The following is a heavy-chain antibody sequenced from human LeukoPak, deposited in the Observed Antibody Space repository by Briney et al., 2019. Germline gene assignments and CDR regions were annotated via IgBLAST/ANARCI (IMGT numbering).Heavy chain of an antibody. CDR2: INDSGST. J-gene: IGHJ4*02. D-gene: IGHD3-22*01. CDR3: ARHDSSGYYRPLDY. CDR1: GGSFSGYY. V-gene: IGHV4-34*01. Sequence: SETLSLTCAVYGGSFSGYYWSWIRQPPGKGLEWIGEINDSGSTNYNPSLKSRVTISVDTSKNQFSLKLSFVTAADTAVYYCARHDSSGYYRPLDYWGQGTLVTVSS.